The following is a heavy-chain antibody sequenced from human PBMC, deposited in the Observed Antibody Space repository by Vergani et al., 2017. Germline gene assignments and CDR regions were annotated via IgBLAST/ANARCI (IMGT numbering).Heavy chain of an antibody. Sequence: QVQLVESGGGVVQPGRSLRLSCAASGFTFSSYGMHWVRQAPGKGLEWVAVISYDGSNKYYADSVKGRFTISRDNSKNTLYLQMNSLRDEDTAVYYCAKARTGTTLGWYFDLWGRGTLVTVSS. CDR3: AKARTGTTLGWYFDL. J-gene: IGHJ2*01. CDR1: GFTFSSYG. CDR2: ISYDGSNK. D-gene: IGHD1-1*01. V-gene: IGHV3-30*18.